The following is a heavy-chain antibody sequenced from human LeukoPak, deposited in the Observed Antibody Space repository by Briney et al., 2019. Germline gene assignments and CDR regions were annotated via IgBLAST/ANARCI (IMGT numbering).Heavy chain of an antibody. CDR2: IYSSGST. J-gene: IGHJ3*02. Sequence: PSETLSLTCTVSGGSISRYYWSWIRQPPGKGLEWIGYIYSSGSTNYNPSLKSRVTISVDTSKNQFSLKLSSVTAADTAVYYCARDFNYGGRGGFAFDIWGQGTMVTVSS. CDR1: GGSISRYY. V-gene: IGHV4-59*01. D-gene: IGHD4-23*01. CDR3: ARDFNYGGRGGFAFDI.